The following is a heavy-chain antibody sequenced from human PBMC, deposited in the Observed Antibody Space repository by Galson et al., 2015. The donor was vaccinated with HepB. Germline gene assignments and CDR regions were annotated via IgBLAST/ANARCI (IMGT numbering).Heavy chain of an antibody. V-gene: IGHV3-66*01. CDR3: ARCDRYYYYMDV. CDR2: IYSGGST. D-gene: IGHD2-21*01. J-gene: IGHJ6*03. CDR1: GFTVSSNY. Sequence: SLRLSCAASGFTVSSNYMSWVRQAPGKGLEWVSVIYSGGSTYYADSVKGRFTISRDNSKNTLYLQMNSLRAEDTAVYYCARCDRYYYYMDVWGKGTTVTVSS.